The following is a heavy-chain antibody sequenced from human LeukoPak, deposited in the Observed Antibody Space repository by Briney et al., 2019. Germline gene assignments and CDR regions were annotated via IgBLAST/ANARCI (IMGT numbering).Heavy chain of an antibody. Sequence: SETLSLTCTVSGGSISSYYWSWIRQPPGKGLEWIGYIYYSGSTNYNPSLKSRVTISVDTSKNQFSLKLSSVTAADTAVYYCGAHIAAAGWYFDYWGQGTLVTVSS. J-gene: IGHJ4*02. CDR3: GAHIAAAGWYFDY. CDR1: GGSISSYY. CDR2: IYYSGST. V-gene: IGHV4-59*01. D-gene: IGHD6-13*01.